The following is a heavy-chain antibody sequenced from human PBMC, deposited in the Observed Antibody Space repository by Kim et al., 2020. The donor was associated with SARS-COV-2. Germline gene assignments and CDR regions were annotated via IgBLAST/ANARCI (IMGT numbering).Heavy chain of an antibody. V-gene: IGHV4-34*01. Sequence: SETLSLTCAVYGGSFSGYYWSWIRQPPGKGLEWIGEINHSGSTNYNPSLKSRVTISVDTSKNQFSLKLSSVTAADTAVYYCARGRGGDLAPRAFDIWGQGTMVTVSS. D-gene: IGHD2-21*02. CDR1: GGSFSGYY. J-gene: IGHJ3*02. CDR2: INHSGST. CDR3: ARGRGGDLAPRAFDI.